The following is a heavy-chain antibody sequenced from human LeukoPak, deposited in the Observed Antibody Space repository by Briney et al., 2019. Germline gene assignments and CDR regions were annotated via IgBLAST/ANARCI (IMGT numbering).Heavy chain of an antibody. Sequence: PGGSLRLSCAASGFTFSSYAMSWVRQAPGKGLEWVSAISGSGGSTYYADSVKGRFTISRDSSKNIVSLQMNNLRAEDTAVYYCARGRGLGVVSPYFDYWGQGTLVTVSS. D-gene: IGHD3-3*01. CDR2: ISGSGGST. CDR1: GFTFSSYA. J-gene: IGHJ4*02. V-gene: IGHV3-23*01. CDR3: ARGRGLGVVSPYFDY.